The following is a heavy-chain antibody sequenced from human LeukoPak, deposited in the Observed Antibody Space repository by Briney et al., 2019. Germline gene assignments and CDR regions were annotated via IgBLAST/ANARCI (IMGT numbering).Heavy chain of an antibody. Sequence: SETLSLTCTVSGGSISNSYYWGWIRQPPGKGLEWIGSISYSGSTYYNPSLKSRVTISVDTSNNQFSLKLSSVTAADTAVYYCARDNRDIVVVVAASDSYYYGMDVWGQGTTVTVSS. D-gene: IGHD2-15*01. V-gene: IGHV4-39*02. J-gene: IGHJ6*02. CDR3: ARDNRDIVVVVAASDSYYYGMDV. CDR2: ISYSGST. CDR1: GGSISNSYY.